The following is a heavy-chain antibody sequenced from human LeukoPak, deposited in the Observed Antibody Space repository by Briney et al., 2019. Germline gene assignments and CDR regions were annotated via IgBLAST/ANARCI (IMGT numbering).Heavy chain of an antibody. CDR3: ARGKGVGATNYFDH. Sequence: ASVKVSCKASGYPLDNDDLNWVRQAPGQGLEWMGVMNPYSGTSVAAQKFRGRFTMTRDSTKTTAYMELSSLTSEDTAVYFCARGKGVGATNYFDHWGQGTLVSVSS. D-gene: IGHD1-26*01. CDR1: GYPLDNDD. CDR2: MNPYSGTS. V-gene: IGHV1-8*01. J-gene: IGHJ4*02.